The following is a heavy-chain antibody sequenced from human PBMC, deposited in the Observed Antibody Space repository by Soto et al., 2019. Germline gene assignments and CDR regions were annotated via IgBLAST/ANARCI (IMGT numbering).Heavy chain of an antibody. V-gene: IGHV3-48*01. D-gene: IGHD2-2*01. Sequence: EVQLVESGGGLVQPGGSLRLSCAASGFTFSSYSMNWVRQAPGKGLEWVSYISSSSSTIYYADSVMGRFTISRDNAKNSLYLQMNSLRAEDTAVYYCARDIVVVPASIVYDAFDIWGQGTMVTVSS. CDR2: ISSSSSTI. CDR1: GFTFSSYS. CDR3: ARDIVVVPASIVYDAFDI. J-gene: IGHJ3*02.